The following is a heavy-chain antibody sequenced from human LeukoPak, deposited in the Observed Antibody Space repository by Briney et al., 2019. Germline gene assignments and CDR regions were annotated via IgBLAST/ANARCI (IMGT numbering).Heavy chain of an antibody. Sequence: PGGSLRLSCAASGFTFSIYWMYWVRQAPGKGLVWVSRMNPDGSSTTYADSVQGRLTISRDNAKKMLYLQMNSLRVEDTAVYYCGRGKTTVTDWGQGTLVTVSS. CDR3: GRGKTTVTD. V-gene: IGHV3-74*01. J-gene: IGHJ4*02. D-gene: IGHD4-17*01. CDR1: GFTFSIYW. CDR2: MNPDGSST.